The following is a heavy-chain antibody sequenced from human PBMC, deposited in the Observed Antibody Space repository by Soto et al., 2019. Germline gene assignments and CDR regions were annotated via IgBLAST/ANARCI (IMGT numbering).Heavy chain of an antibody. J-gene: IGHJ6*02. CDR2: IKSKTDGGTT. V-gene: IGHV3-15*07. CDR3: TTAWAPTGVTSHGYYYYGMDV. Sequence: GGSLRLSCAASGFTFSNAWMNWVRQAPGKGLEWVGRIKSKTDGGTTDYAAPVKGRFTISRDDSKNTLYLQMNSLKTEDTAVYYCTTAWAPTGVTSHGYYYYGMDVWGQGTTVTVSS. D-gene: IGHD4-17*01. CDR1: GFTFSNAW.